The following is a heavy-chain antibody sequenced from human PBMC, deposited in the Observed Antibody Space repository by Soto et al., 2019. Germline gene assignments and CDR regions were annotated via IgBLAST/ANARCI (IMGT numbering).Heavy chain of an antibody. CDR3: ARGPHSSGYYRPFDY. CDR2: IYYSGST. J-gene: IGHJ4*02. Sequence: SETLSLTCTVSGGSISSGDYYWSWIRQPPGKGLEWIGYIYYSGSTYYNPSLKSRVTISVDTSKNQFSLKLSSVTAADTAVYYCARGPHSSGYYRPFDYWGQGTLVTVSS. V-gene: IGHV4-30-4*01. CDR1: GGSISSGDYY. D-gene: IGHD3-22*01.